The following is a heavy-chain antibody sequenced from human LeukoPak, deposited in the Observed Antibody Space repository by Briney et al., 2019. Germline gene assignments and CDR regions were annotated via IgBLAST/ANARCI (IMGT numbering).Heavy chain of an antibody. CDR3: ARITMGATSANFYYYFLDA. CDR2: IISHGGST. Sequence: GGSLRLSCAASGFTFRGYTLHWVRQAPGKGLEYFSAIISHGGSTHYADSVKGRFTVSRDNSKNTLYPQMDSLRAEDMAVYYCARITMGATSANFYYYFLDAWGKGTTVTVSS. V-gene: IGHV3-64*02. CDR1: GFTFRGYT. J-gene: IGHJ6*03. D-gene: IGHD3-3*01.